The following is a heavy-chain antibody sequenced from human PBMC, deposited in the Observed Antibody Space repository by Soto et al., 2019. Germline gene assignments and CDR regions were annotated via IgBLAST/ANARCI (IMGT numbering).Heavy chain of an antibody. V-gene: IGHV4-30-2*01. J-gene: IGHJ5*02. CDR1: XGSXXXXXXX. Sequence: QLQLQESGSGLVKPSQTLSLTCAVSXGSXXXXXXXXSWXRQPXGXXLXWIGYIYHSGSTYYNPSLKSRVTISVDRSKXXXXXXXXXXXXXXXXXXXXXXXXXXXXGXXXXXXXPNWFDPWGQGTLVTVSS. CDR2: IYHSGST. CDR3: XXXXXXXXGXXXXXXXPNWFDP.